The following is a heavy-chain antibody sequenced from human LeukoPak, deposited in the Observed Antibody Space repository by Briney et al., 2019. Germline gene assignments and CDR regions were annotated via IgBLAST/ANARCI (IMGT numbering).Heavy chain of an antibody. Sequence: SQTLSLTCTVSGGSISSGSYYWSWIRQPAGKGLEWTGRIYTSGSTNYNPSLKSRVTISVDTSKNQFSLKLSSVTAADTAVYYCARAPYLPAATGRWFDPWGQGTLVTVSS. CDR1: GGSISSGSYY. CDR2: IYTSGST. CDR3: ARAPYLPAATGRWFDP. D-gene: IGHD2-2*01. J-gene: IGHJ5*02. V-gene: IGHV4-61*02.